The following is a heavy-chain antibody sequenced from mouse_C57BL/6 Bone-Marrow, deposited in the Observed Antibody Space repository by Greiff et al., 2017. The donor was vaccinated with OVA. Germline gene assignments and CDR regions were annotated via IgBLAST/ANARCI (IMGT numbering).Heavy chain of an antibody. CDR3: ARDANGSSLYWYFDV. V-gene: IGHV7-1*01. D-gene: IGHD1-1*01. CDR2: SRNKANDYTT. CDR1: GFTFSDFY. J-gene: IGHJ1*03. Sequence: EVQGVESGGGLVQSGRSLRLSCATSGFTFSDFYMEWVRQAPGKGLEWIAASRNKANDYTTEYSASVKGRFIVSRDTSQSILYLQMNALRAEDTAIYYCARDANGSSLYWYFDVWGTGTTVTVSS.